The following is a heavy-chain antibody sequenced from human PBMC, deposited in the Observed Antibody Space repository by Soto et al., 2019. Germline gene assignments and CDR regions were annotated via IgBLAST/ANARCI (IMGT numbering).Heavy chain of an antibody. CDR1: GDSVSSNGAC. V-gene: IGHV6-1*01. Sequence: SQTLSLTCVISGDSVSSNGACWNWIRQSPSRGLQWLGRIYYSSKWFHDYAASVESRMAINPDTSRNQFSLQLNYVTPEDTAVYYCARVHCSAGTCLDGLDFWGQGTKVTVSS. D-gene: IGHD2-15*01. CDR3: ARVHCSAGTCLDGLDF. CDR2: IYYSSKWFH. J-gene: IGHJ6*02.